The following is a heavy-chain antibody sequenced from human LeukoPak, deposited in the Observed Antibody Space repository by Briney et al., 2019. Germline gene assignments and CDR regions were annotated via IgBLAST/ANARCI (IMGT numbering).Heavy chain of an antibody. J-gene: IGHJ4*02. V-gene: IGHV3-48*01. D-gene: IGHD6-13*01. CDR1: GFNFNNYN. CDR3: AREPSYSNSWYTSCDY. CDR2: ITLSSSTI. Sequence: PGGSLRLSCAASGFNFNNYNMNWVRQAPGKGLEWVSYITLSSSTIYYADSVKGRFTISRDNAKNSLYLQMNSLRAEDTAVYYCAREPSYSNSWYTSCDYWGQGTLVTVSS.